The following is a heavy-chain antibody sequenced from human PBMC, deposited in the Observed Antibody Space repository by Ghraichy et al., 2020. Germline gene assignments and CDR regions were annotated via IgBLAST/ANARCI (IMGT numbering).Heavy chain of an antibody. Sequence: GGSLRLSCAASGFNSKDYWMTWVRQAPGKGLEWVANINQDGSEKYYLDSVRGRFTISRDNAKNSMYLQMNSLRADDTAVYYRARGSGTYYVGHFDFWGQGTLVTVFS. J-gene: IGHJ4*02. CDR1: GFNSKDYW. V-gene: IGHV3-7*03. CDR3: ARGSGTYYVGHFDF. CDR2: INQDGSEK. D-gene: IGHD1-26*01.